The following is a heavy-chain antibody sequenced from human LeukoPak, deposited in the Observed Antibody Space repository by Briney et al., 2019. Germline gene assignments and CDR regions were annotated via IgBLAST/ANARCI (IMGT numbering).Heavy chain of an antibody. CDR1: GYTFTSNY. CDR3: ARGGRWELPRPYAFDI. V-gene: IGHV1-46*01. J-gene: IGHJ3*02. Sequence: GASVKVSCKAFGYTFTSNYMHWVRQAPGQGPEWMGVISPSGGSTTYARKFQGRVTLTRDMSTSTDYLELSSLRSEDTAVYYCARGGRWELPRPYAFDIWGQGTMVTVSS. CDR2: ISPSGGST. D-gene: IGHD1-26*01.